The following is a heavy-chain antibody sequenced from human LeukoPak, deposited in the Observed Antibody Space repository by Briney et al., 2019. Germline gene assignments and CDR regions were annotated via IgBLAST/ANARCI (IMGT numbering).Heavy chain of an antibody. Sequence: PSETLSLTRAVYGGSFSGYYWSWIRQPPGKGLEWIGEINHSGSTNYNPSLKSRVTISVDTSKNQFSLKLSSVTAADTAVYYCARAPYYDGALDYWGQGTLVTVSS. V-gene: IGHV4-34*01. J-gene: IGHJ4*02. D-gene: IGHD3-22*01. CDR2: INHSGST. CDR3: ARAPYYDGALDY. CDR1: GGSFSGYY.